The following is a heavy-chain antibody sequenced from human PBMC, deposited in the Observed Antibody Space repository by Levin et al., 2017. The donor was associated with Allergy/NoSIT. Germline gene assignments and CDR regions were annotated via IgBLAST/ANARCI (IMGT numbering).Heavy chain of an antibody. CDR1: GFTFSSYA. J-gene: IGHJ4*02. CDR3: AKTRGGGGGPRRPFDY. D-gene: IGHD3-16*01. Sequence: GESLKISCAASGFTFSSYAMSWVRQAPGKGLEWVSAISGNDGSTYYADSVKGRFTISRDNSKNTLYLQMNSLRVEDTAVYYCAKTRGGGGGPRRPFDYWGQGTLVTVSS. CDR2: ISGNDGST. V-gene: IGHV3-23*01.